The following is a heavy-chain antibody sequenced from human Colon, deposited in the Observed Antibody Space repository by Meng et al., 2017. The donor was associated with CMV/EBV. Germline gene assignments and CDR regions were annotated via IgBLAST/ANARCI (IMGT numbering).Heavy chain of an antibody. CDR3: ARGGEMNHDY. CDR1: GFNFSDYY. V-gene: IGHV3-11*01. J-gene: IGHJ4*02. Sequence: GESLKISCAASGFNFSDYYMSWVRQAPGKGRDWISYITNSGITTYYADSVRDRFTISRDNAKNALYLQTNSVRADDTAGYYCARGGEMNHDYWGQGTLVTVSS. D-gene: IGHD1-14*01. CDR2: ITNSGITT.